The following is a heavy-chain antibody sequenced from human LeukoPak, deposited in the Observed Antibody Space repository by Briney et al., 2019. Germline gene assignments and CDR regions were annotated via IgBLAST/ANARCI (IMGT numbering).Heavy chain of an antibody. CDR2: VYYSGST. V-gene: IGHV4-59*08. Sequence: SETLSLTCTVSGGSVSSYFWSWIRQPPGKGLEWIGYVYYSGSTNYNPSLKSRVTISVDTSKTQFSLRLSSVTAADTAVYYCARGDCSSTTCPFDYWGQGTLVTVSS. CDR1: GGSVSSYF. CDR3: ARGDCSSTTCPFDY. J-gene: IGHJ4*02. D-gene: IGHD2-2*01.